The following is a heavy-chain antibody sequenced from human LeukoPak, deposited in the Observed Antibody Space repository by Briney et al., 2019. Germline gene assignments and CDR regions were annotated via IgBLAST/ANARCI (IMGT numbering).Heavy chain of an antibody. CDR2: INHSGST. CDR3: ARLGYSYVSAHFDY. V-gene: IGHV4-34*01. CDR1: CGSFCGYY. D-gene: IGHD5-18*01. Sequence: SETLSLTCAGYCGSFCGYYCRWIGQPPGKGLEGIGEINHSGSTNYNPSLKSRVTISVDTSKNQFSLKLSSVTAADTAVYYCARLGYSYVSAHFDYWGQGTLVTVSS. J-gene: IGHJ4*02.